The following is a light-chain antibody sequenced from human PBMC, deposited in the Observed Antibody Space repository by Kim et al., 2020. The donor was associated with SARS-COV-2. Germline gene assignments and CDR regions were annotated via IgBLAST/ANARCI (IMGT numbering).Light chain of an antibody. J-gene: IGLJ2*01. CDR3: QAWDSSIVV. CDR2: QDS. CDR1: KLGDKY. V-gene: IGLV3-1*01. Sequence: SYELTQPPSVSVSPGQTASITCSVDKLGDKYACWYQQKPGQSPVLVIYQDSKRPSGIPERFSGSNSGNTATLTISGTQAMDEADYYCQAWDSSIVV.